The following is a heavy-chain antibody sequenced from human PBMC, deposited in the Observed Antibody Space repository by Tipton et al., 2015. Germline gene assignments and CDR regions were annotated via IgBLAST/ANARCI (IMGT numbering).Heavy chain of an antibody. CDR1: GASISGSAYY. V-gene: IGHV4-39*01. D-gene: IGHD3-10*01. CDR2: IWHSGNT. CDR3: ARQSGYGSGSYYLDY. J-gene: IGHJ4*02. Sequence: TLSLTCTVSGASISGSAYYWGWIRQPPGKRLEWIGSIWHSGNTYYNPSLRSRVTISVDTSKNQFSLKMSAVTAADTAVYFCARQSGYGSGSYYLDYWGQGNLVSVSS.